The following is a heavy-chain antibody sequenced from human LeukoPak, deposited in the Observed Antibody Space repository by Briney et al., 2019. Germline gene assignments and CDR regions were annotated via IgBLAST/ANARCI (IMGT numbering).Heavy chain of an antibody. Sequence: GGSLRLACAASGFTFSSYEMNWVCQAPGKGLEWVSYISSSGSTIYYADSVKGRFTISRDNAKNSLYLQMNSLRAEDTAVYYCAREGGECGLLRTFDYWGQGTLATVSS. CDR1: GFTFSSYE. CDR3: AREGGECGLLRTFDY. V-gene: IGHV3-48*03. D-gene: IGHD3-16*01. J-gene: IGHJ4*02. CDR2: ISSSGSTI.